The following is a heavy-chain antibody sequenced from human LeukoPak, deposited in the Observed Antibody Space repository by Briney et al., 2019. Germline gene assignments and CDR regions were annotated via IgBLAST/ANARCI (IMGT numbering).Heavy chain of an antibody. CDR1: GFTFSSYS. V-gene: IGHV3-21*01. CDR2: ISSSSSYI. Sequence: GGSLRLSCAASGFTFSSYSMNWVRQAPGKGLEWVSSISSSSSYIYYADSVKGRFTISRDNAKNSLYLQMNSLRAEDTAVYYCARDKTGLYAFDIWGQGTMVTVSS. CDR3: ARDKTGLYAFDI. J-gene: IGHJ3*02.